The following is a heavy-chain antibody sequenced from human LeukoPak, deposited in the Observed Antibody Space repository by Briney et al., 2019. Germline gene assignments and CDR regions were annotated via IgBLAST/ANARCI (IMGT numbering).Heavy chain of an antibody. CDR3: ARDRIAQDY. V-gene: IGHV3-48*01. CDR1: GFTFSSYS. CDR2: ISSSSSTI. Sequence: HAGGSLRLSCAASGFTFSSYSMNWVRQAPGKGLEWVSYISSSSSTIYYADSVKGRFTISRDNAKNSLYLQMNSLRAEDTAVYYCARDRIAQDYWGQGTLVTVSS. J-gene: IGHJ4*02.